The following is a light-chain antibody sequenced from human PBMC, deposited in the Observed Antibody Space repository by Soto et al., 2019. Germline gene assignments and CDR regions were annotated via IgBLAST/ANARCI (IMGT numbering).Light chain of an antibody. V-gene: IGLV3-21*02. Sequence: SYELTQPPSVSVAPGQTARITCGGNNIGSRSVHWYQQKPGQAPVLVVYDDSDRPSGIPERFSGSNSANTATLTISRVEAGDGADFYCQVWDDTSDHVVFGGGTKLTVL. CDR2: DDS. J-gene: IGLJ2*01. CDR3: QVWDDTSDHVV. CDR1: NIGSRS.